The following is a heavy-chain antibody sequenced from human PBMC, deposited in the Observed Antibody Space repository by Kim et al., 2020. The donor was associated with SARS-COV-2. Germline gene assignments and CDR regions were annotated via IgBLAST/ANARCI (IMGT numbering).Heavy chain of an antibody. V-gene: IGHV4-34*01. CDR3: ARAAIVVVPAALGLGLYYYYYMDI. CDR2: INHSGST. Sequence: SETLSLTCAVYGGSFSGYYWSWIRQPPGKGLEWIGEINHSGSTNYNPSLKSRVTISVDTSKNQFSLKLSSVTAADTAVYYCARAAIVVVPAALGLGLYYYYYMDIWSKGTTVTVSS. D-gene: IGHD2-2*01. J-gene: IGHJ6*03. CDR1: GGSFSGYY.